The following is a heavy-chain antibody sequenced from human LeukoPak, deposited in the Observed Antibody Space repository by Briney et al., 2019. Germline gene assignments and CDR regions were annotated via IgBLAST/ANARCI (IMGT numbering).Heavy chain of an antibody. CDR1: GFTFSNYA. CDR3: ARDRRMDPIAAAGTDY. V-gene: IGHV3-30-3*01. D-gene: IGHD6-13*01. J-gene: IGHJ4*02. Sequence: PGRSLRLSCAASGFTFSNYAMHWVRQAPGKGLEWVAVISYDGSNKYYADSVKGRFTISRDNSKNTLYLQMNSLRAEDTAVYYCARDRRMDPIAAAGTDYWGQGTLVTVSS. CDR2: ISYDGSNK.